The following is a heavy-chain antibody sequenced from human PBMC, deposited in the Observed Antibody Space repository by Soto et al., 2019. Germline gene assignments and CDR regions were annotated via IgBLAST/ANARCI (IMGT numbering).Heavy chain of an antibody. CDR2: INPNSGGT. CDR1: GYTFTGYY. J-gene: IGHJ3*02. Sequence: GASVKVSCKASGYTFTGYYMHWVRQAPGQGLEWMGWINPNSGGTNYAQKFQGWVTMTRDTSISTAYMELSRLRSDDTAVYYCAREVCSGGSCLPNDAFDIWGQGKMVTVTS. D-gene: IGHD2-15*01. CDR3: AREVCSGGSCLPNDAFDI. V-gene: IGHV1-2*04.